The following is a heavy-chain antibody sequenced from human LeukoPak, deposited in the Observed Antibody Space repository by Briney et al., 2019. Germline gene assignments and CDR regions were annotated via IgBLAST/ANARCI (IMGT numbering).Heavy chain of an antibody. CDR1: RFTFCTYW. Sequence: PGGSLRLSCADSRFTFCTYWLCCVRQAPGEGLVWVSRINPDGSITSYADSVKGRFTISRDNAKNTLYVQMNSLRAEDTAVYYCARGITGSTDYWGQGTLVTVSS. CDR3: ARGITGSTDY. J-gene: IGHJ4*02. D-gene: IGHD1-20*01. V-gene: IGHV3-74*01. CDR2: INPDGSIT.